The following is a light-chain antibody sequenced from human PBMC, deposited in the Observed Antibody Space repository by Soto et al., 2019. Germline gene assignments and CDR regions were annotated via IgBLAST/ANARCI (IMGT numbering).Light chain of an antibody. V-gene: IGKV1-17*02. J-gene: IGKJ1*01. CDR3: QHYNSYSEA. CDR2: DAS. CDR1: QDIGNY. Sequence: DIQMTQSPSSLSASVGDRVTITCRASQDIGNYLAWYQQKPGKVPTRLIYDASSLQRGVTSRFSGSGSGTEFTLTIYNLQPEDFATYYCQHYNSYSEAFGQGTKVDIK.